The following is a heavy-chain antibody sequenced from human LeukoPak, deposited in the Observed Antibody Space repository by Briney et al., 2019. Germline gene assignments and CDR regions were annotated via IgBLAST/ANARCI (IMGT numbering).Heavy chain of an antibody. J-gene: IGHJ1*01. CDR3: ARGAFLVSEYFQH. V-gene: IGHV3-43D*03. D-gene: IGHD3-16*01. Sequence: GGSLRLSCVGSGFRSDDYAMSWVRQTPGKGLEWVSLIGWDGSATYYAASVRGRFTVSRDNSKNSVYLQMDSLRSDDTALYYCARGAFLVSEYFQHWGQGTLVTVSS. CDR1: GFRSDDYA. CDR2: IGWDGSAT.